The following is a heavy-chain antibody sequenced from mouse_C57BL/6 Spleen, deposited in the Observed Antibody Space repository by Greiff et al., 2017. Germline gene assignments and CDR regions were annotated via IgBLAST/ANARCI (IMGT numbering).Heavy chain of an antibody. V-gene: IGHV14-3*01. D-gene: IGHD2-14*01. CDR3: ANHWGYYRSHRAMDD. Sequence: VQLQQSVAELVRPGASVKLSCTASGFNIKNYYMHWVKQRPGQGLEWIGKIDPGSGNTKYAPKFKGKATITADTSSNTAYLQLSSLTSEDTAIYYCANHWGYYRSHRAMDDWGQGTPVTVAA. CDR2: IDPGSGNT. J-gene: IGHJ3*01. CDR1: GFNIKNYY.